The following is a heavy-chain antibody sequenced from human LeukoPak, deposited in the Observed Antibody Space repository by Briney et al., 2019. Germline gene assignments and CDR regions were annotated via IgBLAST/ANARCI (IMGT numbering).Heavy chain of an antibody. CDR2: ISDSGGST. Sequence: GGSLRLSCAASGFTFSRYGMTWVRQAPGKGLEWVSSISDSGGSTYYADSVKGRFTISRDNSKNTLDLQMNSLRAEDTALYYCATVTSTSCYGWNDYWSQGTLVTVSS. CDR1: GFTFSRYG. J-gene: IGHJ4*02. D-gene: IGHD2-2*01. CDR3: ATVTSTSCYGWNDY. V-gene: IGHV3-23*01.